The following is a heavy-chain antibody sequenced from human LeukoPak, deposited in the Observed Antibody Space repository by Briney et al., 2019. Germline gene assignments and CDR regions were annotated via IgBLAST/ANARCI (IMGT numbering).Heavy chain of an antibody. CDR3: ARDINGHYDY. CDR2: INTDGSRT. D-gene: IGHD3-22*01. J-gene: IGHJ4*02. Sequence: GGSLRLSCAASGFTFSSYWMHWVRQPPGKGLVWVSRINTDGSRTNYADSVKGRFTISRDNAKNTLYLQMNSLRDEDTAVYYCARDINGHYDYWGQGTLVTVSS. V-gene: IGHV3-74*01. CDR1: GFTFSSYW.